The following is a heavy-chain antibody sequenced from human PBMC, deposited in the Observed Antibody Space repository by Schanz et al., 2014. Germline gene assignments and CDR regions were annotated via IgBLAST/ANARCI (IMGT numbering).Heavy chain of an antibody. CDR1: EYSFTSYS. Sequence: QVHLVQSGAEVKRPGASVKVSCKASEYSFTSYSMHWVRQAPGQRLEWMGWINTGSGDTKYSQNFQGRVTITRDTSASTAYMALTDLRSDDTAVYYCARDRRFFDRDDLYCFDSWGQGTLVTVSS. CDR2: INTGSGDT. CDR3: ARDRRFFDRDDLYCFDS. J-gene: IGHJ4*02. D-gene: IGHD3-3*01. V-gene: IGHV1-3*04.